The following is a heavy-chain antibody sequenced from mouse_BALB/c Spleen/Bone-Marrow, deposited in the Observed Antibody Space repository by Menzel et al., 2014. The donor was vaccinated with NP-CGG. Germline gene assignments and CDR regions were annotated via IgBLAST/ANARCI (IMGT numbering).Heavy chain of an antibody. CDR3: ARYYGSSYDY. CDR2: ISSGGNYT. V-gene: IGHV5-9-3*01. Sequence: EVKLVESGGGLVKPGGSLKLSCAASGFTFSSYAMSRVRQTPEKRLEWVATISSGGNYTYYPDSVKGRFTISRDNAKNTLYLQMSSLRSEDTAMYYCARYYGSSYDYWGQGTTLTVSS. J-gene: IGHJ2*01. CDR1: GFTFSSYA. D-gene: IGHD1-1*01.